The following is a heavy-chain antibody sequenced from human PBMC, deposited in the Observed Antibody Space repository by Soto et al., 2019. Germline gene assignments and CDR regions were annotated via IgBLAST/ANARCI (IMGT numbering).Heavy chain of an antibody. J-gene: IGHJ6*02. CDR1: GFTFSSYA. Sequence: EVQLLESGGGLVQPGGSLRLSCAASGFTFSSYAMSWVRQAPGKGLEWVSAISGSGGSTYYADSVKGRFTISRDNSKKTLDLQMNSLRGEDTAVYYCEEDEAWYSSSFAPFGMDVWGQGTTVTVSS. CDR3: EEDEAWYSSSFAPFGMDV. D-gene: IGHD6-6*01. V-gene: IGHV3-23*01. CDR2: ISGSGGST.